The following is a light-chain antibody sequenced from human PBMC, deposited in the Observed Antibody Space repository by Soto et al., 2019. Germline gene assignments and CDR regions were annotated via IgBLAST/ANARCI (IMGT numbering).Light chain of an antibody. CDR2: DNN. V-gene: IGLV1-51*01. J-gene: IGLJ1*01. Sequence: QSALTQPASVSGSPGQSITISCSGTSSNIGNNYVSWYQLLPGTAPKLLIYDNNNRPSGIPDRFSGSKSGTSATLGITGLQTGDEADYYCATWDDSLSAAAFGPGTKLTVL. CDR1: SSNIGNNY. CDR3: ATWDDSLSAAA.